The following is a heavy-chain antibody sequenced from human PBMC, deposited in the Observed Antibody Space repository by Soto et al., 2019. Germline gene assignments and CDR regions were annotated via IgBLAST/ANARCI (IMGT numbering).Heavy chain of an antibody. CDR1: GYTFTKYR. CDR3: ARDRLPLGELSPGEY. J-gene: IGHJ4*02. CDR2: NR. V-gene: IGHV1-18*01. Sequence: ASVKVSCKASGYTFTKYRISWVRQAPGQGLEWMGYNRNYAQKLQGRVTMTTDTATSTAYMELRSLRSGDTAVYYCARDRLPLGELSPGEYWGQGTVVTVSS. D-gene: IGHD3-16*02.